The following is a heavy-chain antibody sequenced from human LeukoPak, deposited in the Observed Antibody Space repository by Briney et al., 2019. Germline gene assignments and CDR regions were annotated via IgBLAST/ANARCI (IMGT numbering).Heavy chain of an antibody. CDR1: GFTVSSNY. V-gene: IGHV3-53*01. J-gene: IGHJ6*03. Sequence: GGSLRLSCAASGFTVSSNYMSWVRQAPGKGLEWVSVIYSGGSTYYADSVKGRFTISRDNSKNTLYLQMNSLRAEDTAVYYCARVEQLVDRTAYYYYMDVWGKGTTVTVSS. D-gene: IGHD6-6*01. CDR3: ARVEQLVDRTAYYYYMDV. CDR2: IYSGGST.